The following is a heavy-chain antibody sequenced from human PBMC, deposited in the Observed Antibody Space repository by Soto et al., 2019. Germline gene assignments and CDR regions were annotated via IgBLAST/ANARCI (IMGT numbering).Heavy chain of an antibody. CDR2: ISYDGSNK. CDR3: AKNSGHSALDY. V-gene: IGHV3-30*18. D-gene: IGHD6-13*01. CDR1: GFTFSSYG. Sequence: QVQLVESGGGVVQPGRSLRLSCAASGFTFSSYGMHWVRQAPGKGLEWGAVISYDGSNKYYADSVKGRFTNPRDNSKNTLYLQMNNLRAEDTAVYYCAKNSGHSALDYWGQGTLVTVSS. J-gene: IGHJ4*02.